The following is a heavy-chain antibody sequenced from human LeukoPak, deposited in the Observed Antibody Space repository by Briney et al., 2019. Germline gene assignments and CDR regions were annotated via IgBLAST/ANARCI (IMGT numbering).Heavy chain of an antibody. CDR3: ARDRRIAVAGYFDY. Sequence: GGSLRLSCAVYGFTLSIYSMNWVRHAPGRGREWVSSISSSSSHIYHADSVKDRFTISRDNAKNSLYLQMNSLRAEGTAVYYCARDRRIAVAGYFDYWGQGTLVTVSS. CDR1: GFTLSIYS. V-gene: IGHV3-21*01. CDR2: ISSSSSHI. D-gene: IGHD6-19*01. J-gene: IGHJ4*02.